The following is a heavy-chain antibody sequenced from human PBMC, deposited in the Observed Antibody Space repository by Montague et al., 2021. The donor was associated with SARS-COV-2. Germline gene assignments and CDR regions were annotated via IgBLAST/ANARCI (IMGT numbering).Heavy chain of an antibody. J-gene: IGHJ5*02. CDR1: GGSISSYY. Sequence: SETLSLTCTVPGGSISSYYWSWIRQPPGKGLEWIGYISYSGSTNYNPSLKSRVTMSVDTSKNHFSLKLNSVTAADTAVYYCARDGCSGGSCYYNWFDPWGQGTLVTVSS. CDR3: ARDGCSGGSCYYNWFDP. V-gene: IGHV4-59*01. CDR2: ISYSGST. D-gene: IGHD2-15*01.